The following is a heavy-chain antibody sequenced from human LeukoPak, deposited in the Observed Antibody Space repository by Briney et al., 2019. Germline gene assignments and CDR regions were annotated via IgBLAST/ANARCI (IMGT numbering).Heavy chain of an antibody. CDR3: ASVRSGDSRDFDY. J-gene: IGHJ4*02. CDR1: GFTFSSYA. CDR2: ISGSGGST. V-gene: IGHV3-23*01. Sequence: GGSLRLSCAASGFTFSSYAMSWVRQAPGKGLEWVSAISGSGGSTYYADSVKGRFTISRDNSKNTLYLQMNSLRDEDTAVYYCASVRSGDSRDFDYWGQGTLVTVSS. D-gene: IGHD4-17*01.